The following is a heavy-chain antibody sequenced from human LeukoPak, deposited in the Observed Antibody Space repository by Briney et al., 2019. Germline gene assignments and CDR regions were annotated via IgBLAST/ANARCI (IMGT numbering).Heavy chain of an antibody. J-gene: IGHJ4*02. CDR2: VSVSGGGT. Sequence: GGSLRLSCAASGFTFSSYALSWVRQAPGKGLDWVSSVSVSGGGTYYADSVKGRFTISRDNSKNTLYLQMNSLRAEDTAVYYCAKDRVGVSTVDYWGQGTLVTVSS. CDR1: GFTFSSYA. V-gene: IGHV3-23*01. D-gene: IGHD1-26*01. CDR3: AKDRVGVSTVDY.